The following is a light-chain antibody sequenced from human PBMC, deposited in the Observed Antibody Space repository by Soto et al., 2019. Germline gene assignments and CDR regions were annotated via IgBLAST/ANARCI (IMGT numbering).Light chain of an antibody. CDR3: QQYNNWQPIT. CDR2: GAS. CDR1: HSVSGN. J-gene: IGKJ5*01. Sequence: EIVMTQSPATLSVSPGERATLSCRASHSVSGNLAWYQQNPGQAPRLRIYGASTRATGIPVSFSGSGSGTECTLPISSLQSEDFALYYCQQYNNWQPITFGQGTRLEI. V-gene: IGKV3D-15*01.